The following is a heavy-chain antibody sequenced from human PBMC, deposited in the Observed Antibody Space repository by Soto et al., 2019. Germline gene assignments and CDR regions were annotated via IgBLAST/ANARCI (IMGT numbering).Heavy chain of an antibody. CDR3: AFHYYGSGSYPGPYYYGMDV. CDR1: GGSISSSSYY. J-gene: IGHJ6*02. Sequence: SETLSLTCTVSGGSISSSSYYWGWIRQPPGKGLEWIGSIYYSGSTYYNPSLKSRVTISVDTSKNQFSLKLSSVTAADTAVYYCAFHYYGSGSYPGPYYYGMDVWGQGTTVT. V-gene: IGHV4-39*01. CDR2: IYYSGST. D-gene: IGHD3-10*01.